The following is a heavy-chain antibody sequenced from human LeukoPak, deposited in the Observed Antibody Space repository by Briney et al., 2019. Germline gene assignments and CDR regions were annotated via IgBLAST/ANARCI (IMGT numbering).Heavy chain of an antibody. CDR1: GFTFSSYS. Sequence: KPGGSLRLSCAASGFTFSSYSMNWVRQAPGKGLEWVSSISSSSSYMYYADSVKGRFTISRDNAKNSLYLQMNSLRAEDTAVYYCARGRVVVAVSDYWGQGTLVTVSS. V-gene: IGHV3-21*01. J-gene: IGHJ4*02. D-gene: IGHD6-19*01. CDR3: ARGRVVVAVSDY. CDR2: ISSSSSYM.